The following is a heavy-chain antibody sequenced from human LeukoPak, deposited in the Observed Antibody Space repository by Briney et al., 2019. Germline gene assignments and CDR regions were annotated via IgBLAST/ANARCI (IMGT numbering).Heavy chain of an antibody. J-gene: IGHJ4*02. V-gene: IGHV4-59*08. CDR1: SGSISSHY. CDR3: ARLSDRILGSYYFDY. D-gene: IGHD3-9*01. CDR2: ISYSGST. Sequence: SETLSLTCTVSSGSISSHYWNWIRHPPGKGLVWIGHISYSGSTKYNPSLKSRVTISVHTPKNHYSLKLSSVTAADTAVYYCARLSDRILGSYYFDYWGQGTLVTVSS.